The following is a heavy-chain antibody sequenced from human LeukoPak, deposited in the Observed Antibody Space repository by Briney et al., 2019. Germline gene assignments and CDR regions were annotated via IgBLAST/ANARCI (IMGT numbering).Heavy chain of an antibody. CDR1: GNTFTSYG. CDR3: ARDEGFASGSYYDAFDI. CDR2: ISAYNGNT. D-gene: IGHD1-26*01. V-gene: IGHV1-18*01. Sequence: GASVKVSCKASGNTFTSYGISWVRQAPGQGLEWMGWISAYNGNTNYAQKLQGRVTMTTDTSTSTAYMELRSLRSDDTAVYYCARDEGFASGSYYDAFDIWGQGTMVTVSS. J-gene: IGHJ3*02.